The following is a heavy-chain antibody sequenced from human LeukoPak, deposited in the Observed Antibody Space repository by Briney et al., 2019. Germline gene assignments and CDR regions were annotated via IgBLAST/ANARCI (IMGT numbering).Heavy chain of an antibody. CDR2: ISYDGSNK. Sequence: GGSLRLSCAASGFTFDDYAMHWVRQAPGKGLEWVAVISYDGSNKYYADSVKGRFTISRDNSKNTLYLQTNSLRAEDTAVYYCARDSSMMATLNYWGQGTLVTVSS. CDR3: ARDSSMMATLNY. D-gene: IGHD5-24*01. V-gene: IGHV3-30-3*01. J-gene: IGHJ4*02. CDR1: GFTFDDYA.